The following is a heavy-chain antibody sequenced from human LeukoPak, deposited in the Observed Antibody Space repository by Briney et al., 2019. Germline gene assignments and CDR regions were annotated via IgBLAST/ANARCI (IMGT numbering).Heavy chain of an antibody. CDR1: GFTFSSYG. V-gene: IGHV3-30*02. Sequence: GGSLRLSCAASGFTFSSYGMHWVRQAPGKGLEWVAFIRYDGSNKYYADSVKGRFTISRDNSKNTLYLQMNSLRAEDTAVYYCARARGRYSSGWYDYWGQGTLVTVSS. CDR2: IRYDGSNK. CDR3: ARARGRYSSGWYDY. J-gene: IGHJ4*02. D-gene: IGHD6-19*01.